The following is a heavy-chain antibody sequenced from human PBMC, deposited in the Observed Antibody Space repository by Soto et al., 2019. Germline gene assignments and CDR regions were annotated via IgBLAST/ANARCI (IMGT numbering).Heavy chain of an antibody. D-gene: IGHD4-17*01. V-gene: IGHV1-69*01. CDR1: GRTFSSYA. Sequence: QVQLVQSGAEVKKPGSSVKVSCKASGRTFSSYAISWVRQAPGQGLEWMGGIIPIFGTANYAQKFEGRVTITADESTSTGYMELSSLRSEDTAVYYCASLTTVTTNFYYYYGMDVWGQGTTVTVSS. CDR3: ASLTTVTTNFYYYYGMDV. J-gene: IGHJ6*02. CDR2: IIPIFGTA.